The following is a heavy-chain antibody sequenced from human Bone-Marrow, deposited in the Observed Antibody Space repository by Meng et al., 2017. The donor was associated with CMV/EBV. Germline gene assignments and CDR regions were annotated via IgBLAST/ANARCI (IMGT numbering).Heavy chain of an antibody. CDR3: AEDIGGWTTYILYGMDV. CDR1: GFTFGDYA. D-gene: IGHD6-19*01. CDR2: ISWSSGDI. Sequence: SLKTSCAASGFTFGDYAMHWVRQAPGKGLEWVAGISWSSGDIGYADSVKGRFTITRDNAENSLYLQMNSLRSEDTALYYCAEDIGGWTTYILYGMDVWGQGTSVTVSS. V-gene: IGHV3-9*01. J-gene: IGHJ6*02.